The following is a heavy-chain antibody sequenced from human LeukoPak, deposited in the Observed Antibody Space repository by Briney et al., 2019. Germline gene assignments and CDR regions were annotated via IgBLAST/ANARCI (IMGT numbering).Heavy chain of an antibody. Sequence: SETLSLTCTVPGGSVTSGNWNWIRQPAGKGLEWIGRIYTNGGASYNPSLKSRVTISIDASKNQFSLKLSSVTAADTAVYYCTREPPGYWGQGILVTVSS. V-gene: IGHV4-4*07. CDR1: GGSVTSGN. J-gene: IGHJ4*02. CDR2: IYTNGGA. CDR3: TREPPGY.